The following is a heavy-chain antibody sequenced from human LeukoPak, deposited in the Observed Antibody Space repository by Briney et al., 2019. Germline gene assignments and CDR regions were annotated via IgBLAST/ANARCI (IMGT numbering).Heavy chain of an antibody. CDR2: IYHSGST. Sequence: SGTLSLTCAVSGGSISSSNWWSWVRQPPGKGLEWIGEIYHSGSTNYNPSLKSRVTISVDKSKNQFSLKLSSVTAADTAVYYCASRAPDSSSWASYYYYMDVWGKGTTVTVSS. CDR3: ASRAPDSSSWASYYYYMDV. CDR1: GGSISSSNW. J-gene: IGHJ6*03. V-gene: IGHV4-4*02. D-gene: IGHD6-13*01.